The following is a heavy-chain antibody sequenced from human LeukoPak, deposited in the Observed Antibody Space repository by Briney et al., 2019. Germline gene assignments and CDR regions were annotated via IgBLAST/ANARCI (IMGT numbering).Heavy chain of an antibody. CDR2: IYHSGST. D-gene: IGHD6-13*01. CDR1: GGSISSSNW. Sequence: SGTLSLTCAVSGGSISSSNWWSWVRQPPGKGLEWIGEIYHSGSTNYNPSLKSRVTISVDKSKNQFSLKLSSVTAADTAVYYCARSPSIAAAGYFQHWGQGTLVTVSS. CDR3: ARSPSIAAAGYFQH. J-gene: IGHJ1*01. V-gene: IGHV4-4*02.